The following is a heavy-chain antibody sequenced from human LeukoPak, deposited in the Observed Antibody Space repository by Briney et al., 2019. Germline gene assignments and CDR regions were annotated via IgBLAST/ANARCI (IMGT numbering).Heavy chain of an antibody. CDR3: ARESFYDGIDY. Sequence: SETLSLTCTVSGGSISSYYWSWIRQPPGKGLEWIGSIYYSGSTYYNPSLKSRVTISVDTSKNQFPLKLTSVTAADTAVYYCARESFYDGIDYWGQGTLVTASS. J-gene: IGHJ4*02. CDR1: GGSISSYY. V-gene: IGHV4-39*06. CDR2: IYYSGST. D-gene: IGHD4-23*01.